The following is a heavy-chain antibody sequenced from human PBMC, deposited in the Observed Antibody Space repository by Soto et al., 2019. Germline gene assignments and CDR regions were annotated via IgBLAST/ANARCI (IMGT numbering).Heavy chain of an antibody. Sequence: SETLSLTCTVSGGSISSYYWSWIRQPPGKGLEWIGYIYYSGSTNYNPSLKSRVTISVYTSKNQFSLKLSSVTAADTAVYYCARHRVGIVGAPRGAFDIWGQGTMVTVSS. CDR2: IYYSGST. CDR3: ARHRVGIVGAPRGAFDI. D-gene: IGHD1-26*01. CDR1: GGSISSYY. J-gene: IGHJ3*02. V-gene: IGHV4-59*08.